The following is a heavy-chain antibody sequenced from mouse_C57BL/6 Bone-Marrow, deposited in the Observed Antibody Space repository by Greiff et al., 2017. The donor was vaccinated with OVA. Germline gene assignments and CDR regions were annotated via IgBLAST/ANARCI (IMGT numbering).Heavy chain of an antibody. CDR3: TFLRRPYAMDY. J-gene: IGHJ4*01. CDR1: GYTFTSYG. CDR2: IYPRSGNT. V-gene: IGHV1-81*01. Sequence: QVQLQQSGAELARPGASVKLSCKASGYTFTSYGISWVKQRTGQGLEWIGEIYPRSGNTYYNEKFKGKATLTADKSSSTAYMELRSLTSEDSAVYYCTFLRRPYAMDYWGQGTSVTVSS. D-gene: IGHD2-12*01.